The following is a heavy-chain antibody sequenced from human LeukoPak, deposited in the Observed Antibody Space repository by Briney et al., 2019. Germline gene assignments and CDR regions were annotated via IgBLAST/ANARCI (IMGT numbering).Heavy chain of an antibody. Sequence: GASVKVSCKASGYTFTGYYMHWVRQAPGQGLEWMGWINPNSGGTNYAQKFQGRVTMTRDTSISTAYMELSRLRSDDTAVYYCARDALGYSGSYPARWGQGTLVTVSS. V-gene: IGHV1-2*02. J-gene: IGHJ4*02. D-gene: IGHD1-26*01. CDR3: ARDALGYSGSYPAR. CDR1: GYTFTGYY. CDR2: INPNSGGT.